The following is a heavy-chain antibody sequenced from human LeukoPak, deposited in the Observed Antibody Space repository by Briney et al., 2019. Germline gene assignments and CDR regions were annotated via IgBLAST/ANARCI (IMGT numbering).Heavy chain of an antibody. CDR2: SGSGGST. V-gene: IGHV3-64D*06. Sequence: SGSGGSTYYADSVKGRFTISRDNSKNTLYLQMSSLRAEDTAVYYCVKDRVATIRGDFDYWGQGTLVTVSS. CDR3: VKDRVATIRGDFDY. D-gene: IGHD5-12*01. J-gene: IGHJ4*02.